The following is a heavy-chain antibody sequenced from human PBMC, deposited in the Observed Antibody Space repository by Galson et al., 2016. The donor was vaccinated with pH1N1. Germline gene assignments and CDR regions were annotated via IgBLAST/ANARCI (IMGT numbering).Heavy chain of an antibody. CDR2: VHPRAGVT. V-gene: IGHV1-46*03. D-gene: IGHD3-10*01. Sequence: SVKVSCKAFGYSFTDFYIHWVRQAPGQGLEWMGLVHPRAGVTKVAQRVQDRVTMTSDTSTSSVYMEWSSLRSEDTAVYYCARGDTKGSFGLDTWGQGTLVTVSS. CDR3: ARGDTKGSFGLDT. J-gene: IGHJ4*02. CDR1: GYSFTDFY.